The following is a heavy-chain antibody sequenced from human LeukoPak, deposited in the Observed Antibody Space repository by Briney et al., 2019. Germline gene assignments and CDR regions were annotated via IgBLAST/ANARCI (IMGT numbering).Heavy chain of an antibody. J-gene: IGHJ4*02. CDR2: IKEDGSEK. Sequence: GGSLRLSCAASGFTFSSYWMSWVRQAPGKGLEWVANIKEDGSEKYYVDSVKGRFTISRDNAKNSLYLQMSSLRAEDTAVYYCARDHVRNDYGDLDYWGQGTLVTVSS. D-gene: IGHD4-17*01. V-gene: IGHV3-7*01. CDR1: GFTFSSYW. CDR3: ARDHVRNDYGDLDY.